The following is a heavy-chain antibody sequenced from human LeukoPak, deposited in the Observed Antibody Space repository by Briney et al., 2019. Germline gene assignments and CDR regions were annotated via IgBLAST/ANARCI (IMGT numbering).Heavy chain of an antibody. V-gene: IGHV3-49*04. CDR1: GFTFGDYA. CDR3: TRSTYYYGSGSNY. J-gene: IGHJ4*02. D-gene: IGHD3-10*01. CDR2: IRSKAYGGTT. Sequence: PGGSLRLSCTASGFTFGDYAMSWVRQAPGKGLEWVGFIRSKAYGGTTEYAASVKGRFTISRDDSKSIAYLQMNSLKTEDTAVYYCTRSTYYYGSGSNYWGQGTLVTVSS.